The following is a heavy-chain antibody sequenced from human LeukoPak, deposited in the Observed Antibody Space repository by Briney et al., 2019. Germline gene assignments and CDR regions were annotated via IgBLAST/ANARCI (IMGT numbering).Heavy chain of an antibody. V-gene: IGHV4-39*01. CDR3: VCFTRIAPRPNLPSNYYSMDV. D-gene: IGHD6-6*01. CDR2: IYQSGST. CDR1: GGSVSSSSDY. Sequence: SETLSLTCTVAGGSVSSSSDYWGWTRQSPGKGLEWIGSIYQSGSTYYNPSLKTPVTISVATSKNQFSLKLTSVTDAHTAVYYCVCFTRIAPRPNLPSNYYSMDVWGKGATVTVSS. J-gene: IGHJ6*03.